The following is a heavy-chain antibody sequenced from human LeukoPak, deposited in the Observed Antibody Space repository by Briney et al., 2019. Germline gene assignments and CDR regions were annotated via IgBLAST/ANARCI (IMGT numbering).Heavy chain of an antibody. V-gene: IGHV5-51*01. CDR1: GYSFTSYW. J-gene: IGHJ4*02. D-gene: IGHD6-19*01. CDR3: ARQIDLAVAGTGVDY. CDR2: IYPGDSDT. Sequence: GESLKISCKCSGYSFTSYWVGWVRQMPGKGLEWMGIIYPGDSDTRYSPSFQGQVTISADKSISTAYLQWSSLKASDTAMYYCARQIDLAVAGTGVDYWGQGTLVTVSS.